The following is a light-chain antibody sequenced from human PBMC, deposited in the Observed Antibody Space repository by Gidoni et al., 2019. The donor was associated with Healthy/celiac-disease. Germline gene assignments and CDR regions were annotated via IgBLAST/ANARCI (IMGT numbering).Light chain of an antibody. CDR3: QQRSNWPPALT. CDR2: DAS. V-gene: IGKV3-11*01. J-gene: IGKJ4*01. CDR1: QSVSSY. Sequence: EIVLTQSPATLSLSPGERATLSCRASQSVSSYLAWYQQKPGQAPRLLIYDASNRATGIPARFSCSGSGTDFTLTISSLDPEDFAFYYCQQRSNWPPALTFGGGTKLEIK.